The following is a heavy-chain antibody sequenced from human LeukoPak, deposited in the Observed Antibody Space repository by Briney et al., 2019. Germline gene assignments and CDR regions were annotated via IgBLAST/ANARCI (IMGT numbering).Heavy chain of an antibody. D-gene: IGHD1-1*01. V-gene: IGHV3-7*03. CDR1: GFTFSSYW. CDR3: ARDALEEGFDP. CDR2: IKTDGSEK. J-gene: IGHJ5*02. Sequence: GGSLRLSCEASGFTFSSYWMSWVRQAPGKGLEWVANIKTDGSEKYYVDSVKGRFTISRDNAKNSLYLQMNSLRAEDTAVYYCARDALEEGFDPWGQGTLVTVSS.